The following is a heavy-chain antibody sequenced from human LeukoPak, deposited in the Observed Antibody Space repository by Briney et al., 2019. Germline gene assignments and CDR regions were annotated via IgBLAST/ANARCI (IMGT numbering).Heavy chain of an antibody. CDR3: ARGSSGHCSSTSCYLSNNWFDP. V-gene: IGHV4-31*11. CDR1: GGSFSGYY. J-gene: IGHJ5*02. Sequence: SETLSLTCAVYGGSFSGYYWSWIRQHPGKGLEWIGYIYYSGSTYYNPSLKSRVTISVDTSKNQFSLKLSSVTAADTAVYYCARGSSGHCSSTSCYLSNNWFDPWGQGTLVTVSS. CDR2: IYYSGST. D-gene: IGHD2-2*01.